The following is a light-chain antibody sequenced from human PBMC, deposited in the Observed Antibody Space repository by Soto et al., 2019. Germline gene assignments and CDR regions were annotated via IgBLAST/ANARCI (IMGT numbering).Light chain of an antibody. CDR1: SSDIESHT. CDR3: ATWDDSRKGV. CDR2: TNN. Sequence: QFVLTQPPSASGTPGQRITISCSGSSSDIESHTVNWYQQVPGKAPKLLINTNNQRPSGVPARFSGSKSGASASLAISGLQSEDEATYYCATWDDSRKGVFGAGTKVTVL. J-gene: IGLJ1*01. V-gene: IGLV1-44*01.